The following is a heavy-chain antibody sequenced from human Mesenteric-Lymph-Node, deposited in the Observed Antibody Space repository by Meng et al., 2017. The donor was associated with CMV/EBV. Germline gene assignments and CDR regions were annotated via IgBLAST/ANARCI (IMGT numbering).Heavy chain of an antibody. D-gene: IGHD2-8*01. Sequence: GESLKISCAASGFPFSIYAMSWVRQAPGKGLEWVSTISGPTGSTYYADSVKGRFTISRDNSKNTLYLQMNSLRDEDTAVYYCAKGSINGAFDIWGQGTMVTVSS. V-gene: IGHV3-23*01. CDR1: GFPFSIYA. CDR2: ISGPTGST. CDR3: AKGSINGAFDI. J-gene: IGHJ3*02.